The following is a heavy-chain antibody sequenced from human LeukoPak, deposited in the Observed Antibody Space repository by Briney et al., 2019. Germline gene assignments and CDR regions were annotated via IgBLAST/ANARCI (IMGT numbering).Heavy chain of an antibody. V-gene: IGHV3-53*01. Sequence: PGGSLRLSRAASGFIVSSNYMSWVRQAPGKGLEWVSVISGGGVTYYTDSVKGRFTISRDNSKNTLYLQMNSLRAEDTAVYYCARDRGVPALRYFDLWGRGTLVTVSS. J-gene: IGHJ2*01. CDR3: ARDRGVPALRYFDL. CDR2: ISGGGVT. CDR1: GFIVSSNY. D-gene: IGHD2-2*01.